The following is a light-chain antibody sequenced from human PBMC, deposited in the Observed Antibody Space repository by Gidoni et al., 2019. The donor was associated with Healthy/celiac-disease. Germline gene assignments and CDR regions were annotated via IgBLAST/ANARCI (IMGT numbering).Light chain of an antibody. V-gene: IGLV3-1*01. CDR3: QAWDSSTVV. CDR2: QDS. J-gene: IGLJ2*01. CDR1: KLGDKY. Sequence: SYELTKPPSVSVSPGQTASITCSGDKLGDKYACWYQQKPGQSPVLVIYQDSKRPSGIPERFSGSNSGNTATLTIRGTQAMDEADYYCQAWDSSTVVFGGGTKLTVL.